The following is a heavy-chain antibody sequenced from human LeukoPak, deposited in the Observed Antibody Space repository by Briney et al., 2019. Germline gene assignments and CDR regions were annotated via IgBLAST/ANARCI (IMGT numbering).Heavy chain of an antibody. CDR2: ISPNSTYT. V-gene: IGHV3-11*03. J-gene: IGHJ4*02. CDR1: GITFSDYY. Sequence: KTGGSLRLSCAVSGITFSDYYMNWIRQAPEKGLEWISYISPNSTYTDSADSVKGRFTISRDNAKNSLFLQIDSLRVEDTAVYYCAAGTAADYWGQGTLVAVSS. D-gene: IGHD6-13*01. CDR3: AAGTAADY.